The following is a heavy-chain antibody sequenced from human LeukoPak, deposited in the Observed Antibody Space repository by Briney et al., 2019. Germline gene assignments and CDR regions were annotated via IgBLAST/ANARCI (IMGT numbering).Heavy chain of an antibody. CDR3: ARHGCGANSRDDAFDI. D-gene: IGHD4/OR15-4a*01. CDR2: IYYSGSA. J-gene: IGHJ3*02. Sequence: PSETLSLTCTVSGGSISTYYWSWIRQPPGKGLEWIGYIYYSGSANYNPSLKSRVTISVDTSKNQFSLKVSSVTAADTAVYYCARHGCGANSRDDAFDIWGQGTLVTVSS. CDR1: GGSISTYY. V-gene: IGHV4-59*08.